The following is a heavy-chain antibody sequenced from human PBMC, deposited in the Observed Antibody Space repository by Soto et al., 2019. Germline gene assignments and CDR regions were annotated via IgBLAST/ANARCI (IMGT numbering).Heavy chain of an antibody. CDR3: ARDQVGYDSSGYSSFDY. CDR1: GFTFTSSA. D-gene: IGHD3-22*01. Sequence: GASVKVSCKASGFTFTSSAVQWVRQAPGQGLEWMGGIIPIFGTANYAQKFPGRVTITADESTSTAYMELSSLRSEDTAVYYCARDQVGYDSSGYSSFDYWGQGTLVTVSS. J-gene: IGHJ4*02. CDR2: IIPIFGTA. V-gene: IGHV1-69*13.